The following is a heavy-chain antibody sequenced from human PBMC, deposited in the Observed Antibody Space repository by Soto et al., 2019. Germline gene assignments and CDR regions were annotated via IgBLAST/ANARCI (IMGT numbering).Heavy chain of an antibody. V-gene: IGHV3-23*04. CDR1: GLTVSGKKY. J-gene: IGHJ4*02. Sequence: DVQLVESGGGLMQPGESLRLSCAASGLTVSGKKYVAWVRQAPGKGLEWVSSISGSGGSTYYADSVKGRFIISRDNSKSTLYLQMNSLRAEDTAVYYCATGTFNFDSWGQGTLVTVSS. CDR2: ISGSGGST. CDR3: ATGTFNFDS.